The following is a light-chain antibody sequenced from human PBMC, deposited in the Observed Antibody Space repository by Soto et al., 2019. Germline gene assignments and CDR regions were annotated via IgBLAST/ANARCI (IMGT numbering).Light chain of an antibody. J-gene: IGKJ2*01. V-gene: IGKV3-15*01. CDR3: LQYNNWPFT. CDR2: GAS. CDR1: QSVSSK. Sequence: EIVMTQSPATLSMSPGEGATLSCKASQSVSSKLAWYQQKPGQAPRVLIYGASTRATGIPARFSGSGSGTEFTLTISSLQSEDFAVYYCLQYNNWPFTFGQGTKLEIK.